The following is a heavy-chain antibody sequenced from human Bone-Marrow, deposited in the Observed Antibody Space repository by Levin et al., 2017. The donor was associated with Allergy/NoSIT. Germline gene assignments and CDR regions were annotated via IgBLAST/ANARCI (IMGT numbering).Heavy chain of an antibody. J-gene: IGHJ2*01. D-gene: IGHD3-22*01. CDR3: ARAGTTMTPGASFDL. Sequence: GESLKISCKASGYTFTAYYMHWVRQAPGQGLEWMGRIIPNSGGTYYAQEFQGRVTMTRDTSFGTAYMELNRLRSDDTAVYYCARAGTTMTPGASFDLWGRGTLVTVSS. CDR1: GYTFTAYY. CDR2: IIPNSGGT. V-gene: IGHV1-2*06.